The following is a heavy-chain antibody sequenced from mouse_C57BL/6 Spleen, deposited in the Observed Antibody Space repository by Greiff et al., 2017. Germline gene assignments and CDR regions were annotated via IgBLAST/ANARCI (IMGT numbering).Heavy chain of an antibody. CDR3: AKSGGLRRYFDV. J-gene: IGHJ1*03. CDR1: GFTFSSYA. CDR2: ISDGGSYT. D-gene: IGHD2-2*01. V-gene: IGHV5-4*01. Sequence: EVQLQESGGGLVKPGGSLKLSCAASGFTFSSYAMSWVRQTPEKRLEWVATISDGGSYTYYPDNVKGRFTISRDNAKNNLYLQMSHLKSEDTAMYYCAKSGGLRRYFDVWGTGTTVTVSS.